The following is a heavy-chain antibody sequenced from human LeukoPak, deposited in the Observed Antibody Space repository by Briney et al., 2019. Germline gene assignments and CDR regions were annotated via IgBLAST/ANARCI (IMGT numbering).Heavy chain of an antibody. CDR1: GFTFSRYS. J-gene: IGHJ4*02. CDR2: ISSSSNSI. V-gene: IGHV3-21*01. D-gene: IGHD3-9*01. Sequence: GGSLRLSCAASGFTFSRYSMNWVRQAPGKGLEWVSSISSSSNSIYYADSVKGRFTISRDNAKNSLYLQMNSLRAEDTALYYCARGLVLLDYFDYWGQGTPVTVSS. CDR3: ARGLVLLDYFDY.